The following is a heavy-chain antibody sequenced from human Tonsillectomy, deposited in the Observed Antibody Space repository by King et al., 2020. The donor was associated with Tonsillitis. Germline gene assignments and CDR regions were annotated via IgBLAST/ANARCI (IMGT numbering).Heavy chain of an antibody. J-gene: IGHJ4*02. CDR1: GFTFSSYG. V-gene: IGHV3-33*05. CDR3: ARGDDSSGYYWSFDY. Sequence: VQLVESGGGVVQPGRSLRLSCAASGFTFSSYGMHWVRQAPGKGLEWVAVISYDGTNKYYADSVKGRFTISRANSKNTLFLRMNSLRAEDTAVYYCARGDDSSGYYWSFDYWGPGTLVTVSS. CDR2: ISYDGTNK. D-gene: IGHD3-22*01.